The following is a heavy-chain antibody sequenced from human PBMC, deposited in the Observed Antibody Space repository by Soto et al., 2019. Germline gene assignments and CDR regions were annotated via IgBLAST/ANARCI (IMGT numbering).Heavy chain of an antibody. CDR3: AKDPEDTAMAPFDY. Sequence: GGSLRLSCAASGFTFSSYGMHWVRQAPGKGLEWVAVISYDGSNKYYADSVKGRFTISRDNSKNTLYLQMNSLRAEDTAVYYCAKDPEDTAMAPFDYWGQGTLVTAPQ. CDR1: GFTFSSYG. V-gene: IGHV3-30*18. J-gene: IGHJ4*02. D-gene: IGHD5-18*01. CDR2: ISYDGSNK.